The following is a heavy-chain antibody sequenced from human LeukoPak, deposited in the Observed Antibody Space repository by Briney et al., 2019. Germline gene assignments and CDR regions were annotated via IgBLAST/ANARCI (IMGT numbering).Heavy chain of an antibody. CDR3: ARLGYCSSTSCYYYYYYMDV. CDR2: IWYDGSNK. CDR1: GFTFSSYG. D-gene: IGHD2-2*01. Sequence: GGSLRLSCAASGFTFSSYGMHWVRQAPGKGLEWVAVIWYDGSNKYYADPVKGRFTISRDNSKNTLYLQMNSLRAEDTAVYYCARLGYCSSTSCYYYYYYMDVWGKGTTVTVSS. J-gene: IGHJ6*03. V-gene: IGHV3-33*01.